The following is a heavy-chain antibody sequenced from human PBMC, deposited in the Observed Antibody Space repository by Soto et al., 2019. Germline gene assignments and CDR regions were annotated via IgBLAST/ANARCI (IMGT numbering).Heavy chain of an antibody. J-gene: IGHJ4*02. CDR2: IYYSGST. CDR1: GGSISSGDYY. V-gene: IGHV4-30-4*01. Sequence: SETLSLTCTVSGGSISSGDYYWSWILHPPGKGLEWIGYIYYSGSTYYNPSLKSRVTISVDTSKNQFSLKLSSVTAADTAVYYCARSRVVESFGNIDYWGQGTLVTVSS. D-gene: IGHD2-15*01. CDR3: ARSRVVESFGNIDY.